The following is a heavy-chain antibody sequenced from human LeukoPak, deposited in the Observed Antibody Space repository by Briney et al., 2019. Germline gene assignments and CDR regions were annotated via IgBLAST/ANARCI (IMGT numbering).Heavy chain of an antibody. CDR2: IKSDGSTT. D-gene: IGHD5-18*01. CDR3: ARVVDTHVDY. Sequence: GGSLRLSCAASGFTFSSYWMHWVRQAPGKGLVWVSRIKSDGSTTTYADSVKGRFTISRDNAKNTLYLQMNSLRAEDTAVYYCARVVDTHVDYWGQGTLVTVSS. V-gene: IGHV3-74*01. CDR1: GFTFSSYW. J-gene: IGHJ4*02.